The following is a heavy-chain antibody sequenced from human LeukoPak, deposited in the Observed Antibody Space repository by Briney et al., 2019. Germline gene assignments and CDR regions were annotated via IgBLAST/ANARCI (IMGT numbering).Heavy chain of an antibody. Sequence: GGSLRLSCAASGFTFGDYWMTWVRQAPGKGLEWVANIKQDGSEKYYVDSVKGRFTISRDNSKNTLYLQMNSLRAEDTAVHYCAKVRVYYDFWSGLDYWGQGTLVTVSS. CDR3: AKVRVYYDFWSGLDY. J-gene: IGHJ4*02. CDR1: GFTFGDYW. V-gene: IGHV3-7*02. CDR2: IKQDGSEK. D-gene: IGHD3-3*01.